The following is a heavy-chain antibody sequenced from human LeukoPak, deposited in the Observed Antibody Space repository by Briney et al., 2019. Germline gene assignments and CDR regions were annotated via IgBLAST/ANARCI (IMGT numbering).Heavy chain of an antibody. Sequence: SETLSLTCTVSGGSICSHYWSWIRQPPGKGLEWIGYIYYSGSTNYNPSLKSRVTISVDTSKNQFSLKLSSVTAADTAVYYCVREVGYSISWYLVYYYYYYMDVWGKGTTVPVSS. V-gene: IGHV4-59*11. D-gene: IGHD6-13*01. CDR3: VREVGYSISWYLVYYYYYYMDV. CDR2: IYYSGST. CDR1: GGSICSHY. J-gene: IGHJ6*03.